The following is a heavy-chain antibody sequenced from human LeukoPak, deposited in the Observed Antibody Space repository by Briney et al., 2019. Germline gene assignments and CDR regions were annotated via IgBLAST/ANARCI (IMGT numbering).Heavy chain of an antibody. D-gene: IGHD3-22*01. Sequence: PSETLSLTCTVSGGSISSYYWNWIRQPPGKGLEWIGYIYYSGSTNYNPSLKSRVTISVDTSKNQFSLKLSSVTAADTAVYYCARASSPYYYDSSGYYHLDYWGKGTLVSVSS. CDR1: GGSISSYY. CDR2: IYYSGST. CDR3: ARASSPYYYDSSGYYHLDY. J-gene: IGHJ4*02. V-gene: IGHV4-59*01.